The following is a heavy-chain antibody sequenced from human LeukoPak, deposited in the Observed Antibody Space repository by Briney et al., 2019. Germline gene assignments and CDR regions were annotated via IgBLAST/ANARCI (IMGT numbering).Heavy chain of an antibody. D-gene: IGHD5-18*01. J-gene: IGHJ6*03. Sequence: GGSLRLSCAASGFTFSRYSMNWVRQAPGKGLEWVSSISISSNYIYYPDSLKGRFTISRDNAKNSLYLQMNSLRAEDTAVYYCARIGYSYGPLAYYYYMDVWGKGTTVTISS. CDR3: ARIGYSYGPLAYYYYMDV. V-gene: IGHV3-21*01. CDR1: GFTFSRYS. CDR2: ISISSNYI.